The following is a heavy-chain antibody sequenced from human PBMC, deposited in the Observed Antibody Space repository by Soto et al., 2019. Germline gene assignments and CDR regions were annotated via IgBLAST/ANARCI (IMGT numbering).Heavy chain of an antibody. V-gene: IGHV4-30-4*01. Sequence: QVQLQESGPGLVKPSQTLSLTCSVSGGSISSGDYYWSWIRQPPGNGLEWIGHIFNSGITYYNPSLKSRVANSVGTSERQFSLKLGCVTAADTSVYYCSRVRRYIVVVAGIPDCFDPWGQGALVTVSS. J-gene: IGHJ5*02. D-gene: IGHD2-21*02. CDR1: GGSISSGDYY. CDR3: SRVRRYIVVVAGIPDCFDP. CDR2: IFNSGIT.